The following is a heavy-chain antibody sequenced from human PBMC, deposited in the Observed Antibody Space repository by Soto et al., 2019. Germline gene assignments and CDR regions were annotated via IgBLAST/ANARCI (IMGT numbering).Heavy chain of an antibody. V-gene: IGHV4-31*03. CDR3: ARAPKDRWQDFDY. J-gene: IGHJ4*02. Sequence: PSETLSLTCTVSGASINSAAYFWTWIRQRPGEGLEWIGFISYSGYTFQNPSLKSRLLLSVDTSKNQFSLELNFVTAADTAVYYCARAPKDRWQDFDYWGQGTLVT. CDR2: ISYSGYT. D-gene: IGHD2-15*01. CDR1: GASINSAAYF.